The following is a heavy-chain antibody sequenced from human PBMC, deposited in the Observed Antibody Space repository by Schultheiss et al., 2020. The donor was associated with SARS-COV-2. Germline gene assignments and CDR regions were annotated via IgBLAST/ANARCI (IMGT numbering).Heavy chain of an antibody. CDR2: IRSKAYGGTT. Sequence: GGSLRLSCAASGFTFSSYWMHWVRQAPGKGLEWVGFIRSKAYGGTTEYAASVKGRFTISRDDSKSIAYLQMNSLKTEDTAVYYCTTDLHGSGSSEDYWGQGTLVTVSS. CDR3: TTDLHGSGSSEDY. V-gene: IGHV3-49*04. D-gene: IGHD3-10*01. J-gene: IGHJ4*02. CDR1: GFTFSSYW.